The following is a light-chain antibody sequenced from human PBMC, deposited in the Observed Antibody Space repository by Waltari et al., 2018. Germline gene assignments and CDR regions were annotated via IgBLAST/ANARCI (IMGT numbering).Light chain of an antibody. CDR2: AAS. V-gene: IGKV1-12*01. Sequence: DIQMSRCPSSVSASVGDRVTITCRASQGISNWLAGYQQKPGTAPKLLIYAASSLQTGVPERFSGSGSGSQVTLTISSLQPEDLATYYCQQASSFPITFGPGTKVDI. CDR1: QGISNW. J-gene: IGKJ3*01. CDR3: QQASSFPIT.